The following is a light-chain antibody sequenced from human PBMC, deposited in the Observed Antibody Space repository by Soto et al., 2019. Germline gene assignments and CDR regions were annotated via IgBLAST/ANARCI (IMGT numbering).Light chain of an antibody. CDR3: AAWDNSLSAVL. CDR2: DNN. CDR1: NSNIGNNY. V-gene: IGLV1-51*01. Sequence: QSVLTQPPLVSAAPGQKVTISCSGANSNIGNNYVSWYQQFPGTAPQLLIYDNNKRPSGIPDRFSGSKSGTSATLVITGLQTGDEADFYCAAWDNSLSAVLFGGGTKVTVL. J-gene: IGLJ2*01.